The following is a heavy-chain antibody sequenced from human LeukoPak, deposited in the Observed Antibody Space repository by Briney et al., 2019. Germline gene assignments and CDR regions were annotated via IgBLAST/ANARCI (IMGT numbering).Heavy chain of an antibody. V-gene: IGHV4-59*01. CDR3: ARENPSGYYNRPIDY. J-gene: IGHJ4*02. CDR1: GASISSYY. CDR2: IYYSGSI. Sequence: PSETLSLTCTVSGASISSYYWSWIRQPPWKGLEWIGDIYYSGSIKYNPSLKSRVTMSVDTSKNQFSLKLSSVTAADTAIYYCARENPSGYYNRPIDYWGQGTLVTVSS. D-gene: IGHD3-22*01.